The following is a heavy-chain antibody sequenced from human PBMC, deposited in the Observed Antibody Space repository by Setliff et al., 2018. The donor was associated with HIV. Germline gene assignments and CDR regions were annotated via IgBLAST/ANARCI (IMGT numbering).Heavy chain of an antibody. Sequence: SETLSLTCTVYGASISNSNSYWGWIRQPPGKRLEWLGSIYSSGSPSYNPSLSSRLTISVDTSKNHVSLRLSSVTAADTGVYYCARDRYCSSTSCYDNWFDPWGQGTLVTVSS. CDR1: GASISNSNSY. CDR2: IYSSGSP. CDR3: ARDRYCSSTSCYDNWFDP. J-gene: IGHJ5*02. D-gene: IGHD2-2*01. V-gene: IGHV4-39*02.